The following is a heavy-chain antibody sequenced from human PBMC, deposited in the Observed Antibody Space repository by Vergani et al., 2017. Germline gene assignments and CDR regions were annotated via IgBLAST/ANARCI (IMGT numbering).Heavy chain of an antibody. J-gene: IGHJ5*02. D-gene: IGHD3-22*01. CDR1: GFTFSDYY. V-gene: IGHV3-11*06. CDR3: AREDSNYYDSSGPFDP. Sequence: QVQLVESGGGLVKPGGSLRLSCAASGFTFSDYYMSWIRQAPGKGLEWVSYISSSSSYIYYADSVKGRFTISRDNAKNSLYLQMNSLRAEDTAVYYCAREDSNYYDSSGPFDPWGQGTLVTVSS. CDR2: ISSSSSYI.